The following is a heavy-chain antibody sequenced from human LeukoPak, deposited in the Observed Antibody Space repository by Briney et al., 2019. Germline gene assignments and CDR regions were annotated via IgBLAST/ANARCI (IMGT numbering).Heavy chain of an antibody. Sequence: GGSLRLSCAASGFSVSSNFMSWVRQAPGKGLEWVSVIYSGGTTYYSDSVKGRFTISRDNSKNTLSLQMNSLRAEDTAVYYCARDGYGNNYMDVWGKGTTVTVSS. J-gene: IGHJ6*03. V-gene: IGHV3-53*01. CDR3: ARDGYGNNYMDV. CDR2: IYSGGTT. CDR1: GFSVSSNF. D-gene: IGHD1/OR15-1a*01.